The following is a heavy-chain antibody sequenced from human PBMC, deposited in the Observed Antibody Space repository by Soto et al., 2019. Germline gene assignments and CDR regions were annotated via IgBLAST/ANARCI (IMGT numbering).Heavy chain of an antibody. Sequence: QVQLVESGGGVVQPGRSLRLSCAASGFTFSSYAMHWVRQAPGKGLEWVAVISYDGSNKYYADSVKGRFTNSRDNSKNTLYLQMNSLRAEDTAVYYCARERLRYNWNDFAYYYYGMDVWGQGTTVTVSS. CDR2: ISYDGSNK. V-gene: IGHV3-30-3*01. D-gene: IGHD1-1*01. J-gene: IGHJ6*02. CDR1: GFTFSSYA. CDR3: ARERLRYNWNDFAYYYYGMDV.